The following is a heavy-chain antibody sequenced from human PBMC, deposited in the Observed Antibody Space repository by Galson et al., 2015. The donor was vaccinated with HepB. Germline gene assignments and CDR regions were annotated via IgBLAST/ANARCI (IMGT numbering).Heavy chain of an antibody. CDR2: IKQDGSEK. Sequence: SLRLSCAASGFTVSSNYMSWVRQAPGKGLEWVANIKQDGSEKYYVDSVKGRFTISRDNAKNSLYLQMNSLRAEDTAVYYCAREGSYSPYDYVWGTYRYDAFDIWGQGTMVTVSS. CDR3: AREGSYSPYDYVWGTYRYDAFDI. V-gene: IGHV3-7*03. D-gene: IGHD3-16*02. CDR1: GFTVSSNY. J-gene: IGHJ3*02.